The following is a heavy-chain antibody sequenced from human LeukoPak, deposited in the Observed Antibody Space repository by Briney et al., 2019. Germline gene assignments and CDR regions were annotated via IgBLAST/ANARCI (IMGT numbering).Heavy chain of an antibody. J-gene: IGHJ4*02. CDR1: GYSISSGYY. CDR2: IYHSGST. D-gene: IGHD4-11*01. Sequence: SETLSLTCAVSGYSISSGYYWGWIRQPPGQGLEWIGIIYHSGSTFYNPSLKSRVTISVDTSKNQFSLKLSSVTAADTAVYDCARAYSKLDYWGQGTLVTVSS. V-gene: IGHV4-38-2*01. CDR3: ARAYSKLDY.